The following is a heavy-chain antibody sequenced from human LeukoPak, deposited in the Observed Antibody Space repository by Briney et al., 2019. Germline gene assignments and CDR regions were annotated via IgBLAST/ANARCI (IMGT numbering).Heavy chain of an antibody. D-gene: IGHD6-13*01. CDR2: ISYDGSNK. CDR1: GFTFSSYA. Sequence: GGSLSLSCAASGFTFSSYAMHWVRQAPGKGLEWVAVISYDGSNKYYADSVKGRFTISRDNSKNTLYLQMNSLRAEDTAVYYCARDVIAAAVYYFDYWGQGTLVTVSS. V-gene: IGHV3-30*04. CDR3: ARDVIAAAVYYFDY. J-gene: IGHJ4*02.